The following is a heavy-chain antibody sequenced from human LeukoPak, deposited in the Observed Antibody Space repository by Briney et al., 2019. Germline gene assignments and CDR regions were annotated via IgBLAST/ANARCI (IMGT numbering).Heavy chain of an antibody. J-gene: IGHJ4*02. CDR1: GGSISSNY. CDR3: ARYSAPVTSIDY. V-gene: IGHV4-59*01. CDR2: IYHSGST. D-gene: IGHD2-21*02. Sequence: SETLSLTCTVSGGSISSNYWSWIRQPPGKGLEWIGYIYHSGSTDYNPSLKSRVTVSVDTSKNQFSLMLSSVTAADTAVYYCARYSAPVTSIDYWGQGTLVTVSS.